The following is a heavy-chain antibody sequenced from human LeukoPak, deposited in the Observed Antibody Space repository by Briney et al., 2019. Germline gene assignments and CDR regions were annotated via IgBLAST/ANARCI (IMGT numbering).Heavy chain of an antibody. V-gene: IGHV3-23*01. CDR3: AKDADISVQLVVITSFDS. Sequence: PGRSLRLSCAASGFTFSSYGMNWVRQTPGKGLEWVSAISGSGDRTYHADSVRGRFTISRDNSKNMLYLQMNSLRAEDTALYYCAKDADISVQLVVITSFDSWGQGTLVTVSS. D-gene: IGHD3-22*01. J-gene: IGHJ4*02. CDR2: ISGSGDRT. CDR1: GFTFSSYG.